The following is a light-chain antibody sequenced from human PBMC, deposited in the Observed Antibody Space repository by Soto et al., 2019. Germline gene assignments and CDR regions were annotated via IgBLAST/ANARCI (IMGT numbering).Light chain of an antibody. Sequence: IVMTQSPATLSVSPGERATLSCRASQSINSKLAWYQQKPGQAPRLLIYGASTRATGIPVRFSGSGSGTEFTLTITSLQSEDFAVYYCQEYNKWRQITLGGGTKVDIK. CDR3: QEYNKWRQIT. CDR1: QSINSK. V-gene: IGKV3-15*01. J-gene: IGKJ4*01. CDR2: GAS.